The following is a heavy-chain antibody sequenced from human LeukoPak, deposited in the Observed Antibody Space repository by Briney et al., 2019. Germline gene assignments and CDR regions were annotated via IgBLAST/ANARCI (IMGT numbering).Heavy chain of an antibody. CDR2: INHSGST. CDR3: ARGRGGSYRYTGDY. J-gene: IGHJ4*02. CDR1: GGSFSGYY. V-gene: IGHV4-34*01. D-gene: IGHD3-16*02. Sequence: SSETLSLTCAVYGGSFSGYYWRWIRQPPGKGLEWIGEINHSGSTNYNPSLKSRVTISVDTSKNQFSLKLSSVTAADTAVYYCARGRGGSYRYTGDYWGQGTLVTVSS.